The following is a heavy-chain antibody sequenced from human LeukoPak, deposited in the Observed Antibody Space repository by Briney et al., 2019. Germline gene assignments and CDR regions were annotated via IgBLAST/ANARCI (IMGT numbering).Heavy chain of an antibody. Sequence: GGSLRLSCAASGFTFSSYAMSWVRQAPGKGLEWVSAIRGSGGSTYYADSVKGRFTISRDNSKNTLYLQMNSLRAEDTAVYYCAKSFSSSGYYLFDYWGQGTLVTVSS. CDR3: AKSFSSSGYYLFDY. J-gene: IGHJ4*02. CDR2: IRGSGGST. V-gene: IGHV3-23*01. CDR1: GFTFSSYA. D-gene: IGHD3-22*01.